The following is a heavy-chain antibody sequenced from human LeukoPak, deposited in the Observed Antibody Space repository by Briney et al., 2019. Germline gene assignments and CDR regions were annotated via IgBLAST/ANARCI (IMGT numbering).Heavy chain of an antibody. V-gene: IGHV1-2*02. CDR1: GYTFAGYY. CDR3: ARVTVLGYCSSTSCHSPWFDP. D-gene: IGHD2-2*02. J-gene: IGHJ5*02. Sequence: GASVKVSCXASGYTFAGYYMHWVRQAPGQGLEWMGWINPNSGGTNYAQKFQGRVTMTRDTSISTAYMELSRLRSDDTAVYYCARVTVLGYCSSTSCHSPWFDPWGQGTLVTVSS. CDR2: INPNSGGT.